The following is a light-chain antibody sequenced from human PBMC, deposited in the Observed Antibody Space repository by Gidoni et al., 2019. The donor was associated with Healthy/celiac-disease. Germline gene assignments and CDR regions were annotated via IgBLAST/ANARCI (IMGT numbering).Light chain of an antibody. Sequence: EIVLTQSPATLSLSPGEKATLSCRASQSVSSYLVWYQQKPGQAPSLLIYDASNRATGIPARFSGSGSGTDFTLTIGSLEPEDFAGYYCQQRSNWLTFGGGTKVEIK. CDR2: DAS. J-gene: IGKJ4*01. V-gene: IGKV3-11*01. CDR3: QQRSNWLT. CDR1: QSVSSY.